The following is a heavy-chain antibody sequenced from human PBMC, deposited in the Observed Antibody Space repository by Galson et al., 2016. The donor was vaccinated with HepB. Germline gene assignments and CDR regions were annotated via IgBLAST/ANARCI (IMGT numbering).Heavy chain of an antibody. J-gene: IGHJ6*02. D-gene: IGHD2-21*02. CDR3: AREGIVREKRWLMKRDDFYYSGLDV. V-gene: IGHV6-1*01. CDR1: GDSVSSNTAA. CDR2: TYYRSKWSA. Sequence: CAISGDSVSSNTAAWNWIRLSPSRGLEWLGRTYYRSKWSADYAVSVKSRIIVTADPFRNEFSRQLRSVTPEDTAVYYCAREGIVREKRWLMKRDDFYYSGLDVWGQGTAVIVS.